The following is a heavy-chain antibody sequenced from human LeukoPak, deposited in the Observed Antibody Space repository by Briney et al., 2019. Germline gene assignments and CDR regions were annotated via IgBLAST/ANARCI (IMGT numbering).Heavy chain of an antibody. Sequence: GASVKVSCKASGYTFTGYYMHWVRQAPGQGLEWMGWINPNSGGTNYAQKLQGRVTMTRDTSISTAYMELSRLRSDDTAVYYCARETYYYDSSGYYYYFDYWGQGTLVTVSS. CDR2: INPNSGGT. CDR3: ARETYYYDSSGYYYYFDY. D-gene: IGHD3-22*01. V-gene: IGHV1-2*02. CDR1: GYTFTGYY. J-gene: IGHJ4*02.